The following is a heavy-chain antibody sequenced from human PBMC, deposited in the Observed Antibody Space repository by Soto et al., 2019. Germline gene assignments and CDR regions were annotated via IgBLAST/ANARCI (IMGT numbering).Heavy chain of an antibody. D-gene: IGHD2-2*01. CDR1: GFTFSNAW. V-gene: IGHV3-15*07. Sequence: PGGSLRLSCAASGFTFSNAWMNWVRQAPGKGLEWVGRIKSKTDGGTTDYAAPVKGRFTISRDDSKNTLYLQMNSLKTEDTAVYYCTTDSAFNVDCCSTSCYSSYYGMDVWGQGTTVTVSS. CDR3: TTDSAFNVDCCSTSCYSSYYGMDV. CDR2: IKSKTDGGTT. J-gene: IGHJ6*02.